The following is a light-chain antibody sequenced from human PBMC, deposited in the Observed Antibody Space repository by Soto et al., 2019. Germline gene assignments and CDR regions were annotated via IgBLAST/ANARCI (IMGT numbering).Light chain of an antibody. Sequence: QSALTQPRSVSGSPGQSVTISCTGTSSDVGGYNYVSWYQQHPGKAPKLMIYDVSKRPSGVPDRFSGSKSGTSASLAITGLQAEDEADYYCQAYDYILTASVFGGGTKLTVL. CDR2: DVS. J-gene: IGLJ3*02. V-gene: IGLV2-11*01. CDR3: QAYDYILTASV. CDR1: SSDVGGYNY.